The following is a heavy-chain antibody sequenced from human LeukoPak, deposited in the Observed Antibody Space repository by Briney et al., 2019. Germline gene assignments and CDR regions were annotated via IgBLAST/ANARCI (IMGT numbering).Heavy chain of an antibody. CDR1: GYTFTRYY. D-gene: IGHD2-21*01. CDR2: INPSGGST. V-gene: IGHV1-46*01. J-gene: IGHJ3*02. CDR3: ALYSANDAFDI. Sequence: GAAVKVSCKASGYTFTRYYMHWVRQAPGQGLEWMGIINPSGGSTSYAQKFQGRVTMTRDMSTSTVYMELSSLRSEDTAVYYCALYSANDAFDIWGQGTMVTVSS.